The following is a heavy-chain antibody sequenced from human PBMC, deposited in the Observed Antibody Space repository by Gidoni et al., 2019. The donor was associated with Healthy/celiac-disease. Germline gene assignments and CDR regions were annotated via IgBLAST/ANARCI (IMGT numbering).Heavy chain of an antibody. J-gene: IGHJ4*02. V-gene: IGHV3-74*01. D-gene: IGHD5-12*01. CDR2: LNSDGSST. CDR3: ARVFGGYNLFDY. Sequence: EVQLVESGGGLVQPGGARRLSCAASGFTIRSYWMHWVRQAPGKGLCWVARLNSDGSSTTYADSVKGRFTISRDNAKNTLYLQINMLRAEDTAMYYCARVFGGYNLFDYWGQGILVTVSA. CDR1: GFTIRSYW.